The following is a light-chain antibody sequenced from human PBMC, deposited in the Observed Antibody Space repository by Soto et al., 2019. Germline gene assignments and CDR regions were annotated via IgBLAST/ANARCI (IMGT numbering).Light chain of an antibody. CDR3: QQYGSSLFT. J-gene: IGKJ3*01. CDR1: QLISNY. V-gene: IGKV3-20*01. Sequence: EIMLTQSPATLSLSPGETATLSCRANQLISNYLAWYQQKPGQAPRLLIYGASSRATGIPDRFSGSGSGTDFTLTTSRLEPEDFAVYYCQQYGSSLFTFGPGTKVDIK. CDR2: GAS.